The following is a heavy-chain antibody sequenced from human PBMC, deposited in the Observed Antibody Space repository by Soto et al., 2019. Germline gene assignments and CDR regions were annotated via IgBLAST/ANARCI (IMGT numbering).Heavy chain of an antibody. V-gene: IGHV3-30-3*01. J-gene: IGHJ4*02. Sequence: GGSLRLSCAASGFTFSSYAMHWVRQAPGKGLEWVAVISYDGSNKYYADSVKGRFTISRDNSKNTLYLQMNSLRAEDTAVYYCARDSLRVYVAAPSYFDYWGQGTLVTVSS. CDR2: ISYDGSNK. CDR3: ARDSLRVYVAAPSYFDY. CDR1: GFTFSSYA. D-gene: IGHD2-8*01.